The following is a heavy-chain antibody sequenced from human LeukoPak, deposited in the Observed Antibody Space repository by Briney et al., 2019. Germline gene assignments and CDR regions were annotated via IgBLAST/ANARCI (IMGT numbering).Heavy chain of an antibody. V-gene: IGHV4-61*05. CDR3: ARRHVEYSSSSDPYYFDY. CDR1: GGSISSRSYY. J-gene: IGHJ4*02. Sequence: PSETLSLTCTVSGGSISSRSYYWGWIRQPPGKGLEWIGSLYYSGSTNYNPSLKSRVTISVDTSKNQFSLKLSSVTAADTAVYYCARRHVEYSSSSDPYYFDYWGQGTLVTVSS. CDR2: LYYSGST. D-gene: IGHD6-6*01.